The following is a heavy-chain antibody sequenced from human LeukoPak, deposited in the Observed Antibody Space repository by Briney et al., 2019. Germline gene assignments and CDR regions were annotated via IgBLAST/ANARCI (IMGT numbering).Heavy chain of an antibody. J-gene: IGHJ4*02. Sequence: GASVKVSCKASGYTYTSYAMHWVRQAPGQRLEWMGWINAGNGNTKYSQKFQGRVTITRDTSASTAYMELSSLRSEDTAVYYCARDPRYSSGWYDYWGQGTLVTVSS. CDR3: ARDPRYSSGWYDY. CDR2: INAGNGNT. D-gene: IGHD6-19*01. CDR1: GYTYTSYA. V-gene: IGHV1-3*01.